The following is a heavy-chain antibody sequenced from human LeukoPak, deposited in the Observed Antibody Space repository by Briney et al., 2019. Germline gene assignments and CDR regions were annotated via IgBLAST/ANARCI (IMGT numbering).Heavy chain of an antibody. CDR1: GGSLSSGGSS. Sequence: SETLSLTCAVSGGSLSSGGSSWSWIRQPPGKGLEWIGYIYHSGSTYYNPSLKSRVTISVDRSKNQFSLKLSSVTAADTAVYYCARGPPYGMDVWGQGTTVTVSS. V-gene: IGHV4-30-2*01. J-gene: IGHJ6*02. CDR3: ARGPPYGMDV. CDR2: IYHSGST.